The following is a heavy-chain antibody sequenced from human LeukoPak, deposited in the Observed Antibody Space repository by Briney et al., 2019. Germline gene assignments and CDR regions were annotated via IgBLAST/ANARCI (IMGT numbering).Heavy chain of an antibody. Sequence: GRSLRLSCAASGFTFSSYGMHWVRQAPGKGLEWVAFIRYDGSNKYYADSVKGRFTISRDNSKNTLYLQMNSLRAEDTAVYYCAKDLADIVVVPAASHLYYFDYWGQGTLVTVSS. J-gene: IGHJ4*02. CDR3: AKDLADIVVVPAASHLYYFDY. V-gene: IGHV3-30*02. CDR2: IRYDGSNK. CDR1: GFTFSSYG. D-gene: IGHD2-2*01.